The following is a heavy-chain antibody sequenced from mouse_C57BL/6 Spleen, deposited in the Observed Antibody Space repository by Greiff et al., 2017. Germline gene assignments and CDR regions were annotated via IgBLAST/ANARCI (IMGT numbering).Heavy chain of an antibody. D-gene: IGHD1-1*01. Sequence: VQLQQSVAELVRPGASVKLSCTASGFNIKNTYMHWVKQRPEQGLEWIGRIDPANGNTKYAPEFQGKATITADTSSNTAYLQLSSLTSEDTAIYYCARVYYGSSTGAWFAYWGQGTLVTVSA. CDR2: IDPANGNT. CDR3: ARVYYGSSTGAWFAY. J-gene: IGHJ3*01. CDR1: GFNIKNTY. V-gene: IGHV14-3*01.